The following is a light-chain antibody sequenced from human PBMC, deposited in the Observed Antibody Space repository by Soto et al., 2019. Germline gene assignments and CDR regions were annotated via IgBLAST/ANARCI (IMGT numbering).Light chain of an antibody. CDR1: SSDVGGSNY. V-gene: IGLV2-14*01. Sequence: QSVLTQPASVSGSPGQSITISCTGTSSDVGGSNYVSWYQQHPGEAPKLMIYDVSYRPSGISNRFSVSKSGNTASLTISRLQAEDEADYFCSSFGGSSTRFGGGTKLTVL. J-gene: IGLJ2*01. CDR3: SSFGGSSTR. CDR2: DVS.